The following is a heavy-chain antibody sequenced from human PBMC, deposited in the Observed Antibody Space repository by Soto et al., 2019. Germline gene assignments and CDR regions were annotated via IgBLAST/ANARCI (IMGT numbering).Heavy chain of an antibody. CDR2: IDPSDSQT. D-gene: IGHD3-22*01. J-gene: IGHJ4*02. Sequence: GESLKISGKGSGYSFAGYWITWVRQKTGKGLEWMGRIDPSDSQTYYSPSFRGHVTISVTKSITTVFLQWSSLRASDTAMYYCARQIYDSDTGPNFQYYFDSWGQGTPVTVSS. V-gene: IGHV5-10-1*01. CDR3: ARQIYDSDTGPNFQYYFDS. CDR1: GYSFAGYW.